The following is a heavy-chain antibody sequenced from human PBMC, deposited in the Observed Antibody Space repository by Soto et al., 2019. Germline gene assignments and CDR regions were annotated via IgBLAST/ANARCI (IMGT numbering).Heavy chain of an antibody. CDR3: ARVDCRRSGGSCYPAIDY. Sequence: QVQLVQSGAEVKKPGASVKVSCKASGYTFTSYGISWVRQAPGQGLEWMGWISAYNGNTNYAQKLQGRVTMTTDTATSTAYMELRSLRSDDTAVYYCARVDCRRSGGSCYPAIDYWGQGTLVTVSS. J-gene: IGHJ4*02. CDR1: GYTFTSYG. V-gene: IGHV1-18*01. CDR2: ISAYNGNT. D-gene: IGHD2-15*01.